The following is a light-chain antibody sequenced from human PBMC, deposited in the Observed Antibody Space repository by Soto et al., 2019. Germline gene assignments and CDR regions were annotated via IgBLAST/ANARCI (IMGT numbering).Light chain of an antibody. CDR1: PIVSSTW. Sequence: EIVLTQSPGTLSLSPGERATLSCRASPIVSSTWLTWYQQKPGQAPRRLMYGASISDTGIPDRFSVCGSGTDFNLANRRLEPEACPVDYCESYGYSPRVTCGGGTKVESK. J-gene: IGKJ4*01. CDR3: ESYGYSPRVT. CDR2: GAS. V-gene: IGKV3-20*01.